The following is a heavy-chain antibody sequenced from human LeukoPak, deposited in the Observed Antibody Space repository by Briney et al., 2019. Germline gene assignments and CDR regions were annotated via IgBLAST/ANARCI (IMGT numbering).Heavy chain of an antibody. CDR3: AKVPGRIGPHPFVPVDY. D-gene: IGHD3-16*01. CDR2: ISYDGSNK. CDR1: GFTFSSYG. V-gene: IGHV3-30*18. Sequence: PGGSLRLSCAASGFTFSSYGMHWVRQAPGKGLEWVAVISYDGSNKYYADSVKGRFTISRDNSKNTLYLQMNSLRAEDTAVYYCAKVPGRIGPHPFVPVDYWGQGTLVTVSS. J-gene: IGHJ4*02.